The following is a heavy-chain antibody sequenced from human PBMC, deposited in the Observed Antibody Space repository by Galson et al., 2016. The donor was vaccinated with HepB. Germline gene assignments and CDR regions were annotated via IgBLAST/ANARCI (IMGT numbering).Heavy chain of an antibody. D-gene: IGHD2/OR15-2a*01. CDR3: ARVSFFRAFDI. J-gene: IGHJ3*02. CDR2: ISSTSKYQ. Sequence: SLRLSCAASGSTFSRYTMSWVRRAPGKGLEWVSSISSTSKYQSYADSVRGRFIISRDTAKTSLDLQMNSLRAEDSAIYYCARVSFFRAFDIWGQGTMVTVSS. CDR1: GSTFSRYT. V-gene: IGHV3-21*01.